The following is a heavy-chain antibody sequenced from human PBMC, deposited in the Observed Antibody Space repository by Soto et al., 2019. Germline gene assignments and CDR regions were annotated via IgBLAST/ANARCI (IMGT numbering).Heavy chain of an antibody. J-gene: IGHJ4*02. CDR3: ARELERVFDY. D-gene: IGHD1-1*01. Sequence: QVQLVESGGGVVQPGRSLRLSCAASGFTFSSYAMHWVRQAPGKGLEWVAVIAYDGRNKYYADSVKGRFTISRDNSKNKLYLQMNSLRIEDTAVYCCARELERVFDYWGQGTLVTVSS. CDR1: GFTFSSYA. V-gene: IGHV3-30*04. CDR2: IAYDGRNK.